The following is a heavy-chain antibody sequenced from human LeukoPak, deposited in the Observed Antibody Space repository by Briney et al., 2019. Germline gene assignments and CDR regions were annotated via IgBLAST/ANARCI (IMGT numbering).Heavy chain of an antibody. V-gene: IGHV1-18*01. CDR1: GYTFTIFG. J-gene: IGHJ4*02. CDR3: ARSGVGGGGVSFDY. Sequence: EASVKVSCKASGYTFTIFGISWVRQAPGQALEWMGWISPYNGNTNYAQKFRGRVTMTTDTSTTTAYMELRSLTSDDTAVYYCARSGVGGGGVSFDYWGQGTLVTVSS. CDR2: ISPYNGNT. D-gene: IGHD3-3*01.